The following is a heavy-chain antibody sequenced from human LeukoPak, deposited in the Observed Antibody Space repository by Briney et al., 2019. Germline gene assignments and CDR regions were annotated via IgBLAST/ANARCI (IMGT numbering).Heavy chain of an antibody. V-gene: IGHV3-64*01. CDR3: ARGVAAAGTWSFDY. CDR1: GFTFSSYA. J-gene: IGHJ4*02. Sequence: GGSLRLSCAASGFTFSSYAMHWVRQAPGKGLEYVSAISSNGGSTYYANSVKGRFTISRDNSKNTLYLQMGSLRAEDTAIYYCARGVAAAGTWSFDYWGQGSLVTVSS. D-gene: IGHD6-13*01. CDR2: ISSNGGST.